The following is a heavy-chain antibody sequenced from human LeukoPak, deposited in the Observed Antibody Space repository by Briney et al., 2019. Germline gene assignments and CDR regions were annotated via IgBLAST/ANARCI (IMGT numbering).Heavy chain of an antibody. CDR1: GGSISSSSYY. CDR3: ARKVDTAMVGGNWFDP. V-gene: IGHV4-39*01. D-gene: IGHD5-18*01. Sequence: LETLSLTCTVSGGSISSSSYYWGWIRQPPGKGLEWIGSIYYSGSTYYNPSLKSRVTISVDTSKNQFSLKLSSVTAADTAVYYCARKVDTAMVGGNWFDPWGQGTLVTVSS. CDR2: IYYSGST. J-gene: IGHJ5*02.